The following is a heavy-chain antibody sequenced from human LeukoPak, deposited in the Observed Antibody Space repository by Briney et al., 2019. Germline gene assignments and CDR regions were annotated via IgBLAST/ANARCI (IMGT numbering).Heavy chain of an antibody. CDR3: TRSITGITAHFDY. CDR1: GFTFSSYE. J-gene: IGHJ4*02. D-gene: IGHD1-7*01. Sequence: GGSLRLSCAASGFTFSSYEMNWVRQAPGKGLEWVSYISSSGSTIYYADSVKGRFTISRDNAKNSLYLQMNSLKTEDTAMYYCTRSITGITAHFDYWGQGTLVTVSS. V-gene: IGHV3-48*03. CDR2: ISSSGSTI.